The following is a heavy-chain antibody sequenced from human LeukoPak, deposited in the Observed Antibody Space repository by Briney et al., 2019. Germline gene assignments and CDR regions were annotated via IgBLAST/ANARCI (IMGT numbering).Heavy chain of an antibody. CDR3: ARGPKINYYYYMDV. CDR2: ISTYTGNT. J-gene: IGHJ6*03. Sequence: ALVKVSCKASGYTFTTYGISWVRQAPGQGLEWMGWISTYTGNTNYAQKFQGRVTLTTDTSTTTAYMELRSLRSDDTAVYYCARGPKINYYYYMDVWGKGTTVTVSS. CDR1: GYTFTTYG. V-gene: IGHV1-18*01.